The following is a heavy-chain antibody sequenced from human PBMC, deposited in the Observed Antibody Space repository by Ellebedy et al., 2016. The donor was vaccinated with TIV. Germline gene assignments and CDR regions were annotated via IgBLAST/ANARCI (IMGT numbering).Heavy chain of an antibody. Sequence: GESLKISXAASGFAFNQFSMSWVRRAPGKGLEWVATINRDGSQKFYADSVKGRFTISRDNAESSVFLQTSSLRYDDTAIYYCARWFSWGTTSAFESWGQGHLVTVSS. CDR1: GFAFNQFS. J-gene: IGHJ4*01. D-gene: IGHD3-16*01. CDR3: ARWFSWGTTSAFES. CDR2: INRDGSQK. V-gene: IGHV3-7*01.